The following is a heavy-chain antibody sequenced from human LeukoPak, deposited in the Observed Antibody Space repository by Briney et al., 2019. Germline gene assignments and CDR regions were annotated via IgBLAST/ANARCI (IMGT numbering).Heavy chain of an antibody. CDR1: GGSISSNSYY. CDR3: ARVTGYVIEDYFDY. Sequence: SETLSLTCAVSGGSISSNSYYWGWIRQPPGKGLEWIGSIYYSGGTNYNPSLKSRVTISVDTSKNQFSLKLSSVTAADTAMYYCARVTGYVIEDYFDYWGQGTLVTVSS. V-gene: IGHV4-39*07. D-gene: IGHD3-22*01. CDR2: IYYSGGT. J-gene: IGHJ4*02.